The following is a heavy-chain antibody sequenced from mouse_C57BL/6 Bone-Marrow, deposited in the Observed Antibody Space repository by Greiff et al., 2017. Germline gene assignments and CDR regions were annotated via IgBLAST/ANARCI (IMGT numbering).Heavy chain of an antibody. CDR1: GYTFTSYW. Sequence: QVQLQQPGAELVKPGASVKLSCKASGYTFTSYWMHWVKQRPGQGLEWIGMIHPNSGSTNYNEKFKSKATLTVDKSSSTAYMQLSSLTSEDSAVYYCARRRWLLHFDYWGQGTTLTVSS. CDR2: IHPNSGST. CDR3: ARRRWLLHFDY. V-gene: IGHV1-64*01. D-gene: IGHD2-3*01. J-gene: IGHJ2*01.